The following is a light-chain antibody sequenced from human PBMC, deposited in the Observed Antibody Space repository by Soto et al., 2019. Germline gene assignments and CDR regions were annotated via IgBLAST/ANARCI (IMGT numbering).Light chain of an antibody. CDR1: ESVSTY. Sequence: EIGLKLSPATVALSPSEGATLSCRASESVSTYLAWYQQKPGQAPRPLIYDASNRATGIPARFSGSGSGTDFTLTISSLEPEDFAVYYCHQRSSWPRTFGQGTEVDIK. J-gene: IGKJ1*01. CDR2: DAS. CDR3: HQRSSWPRT. V-gene: IGKV3-11*01.